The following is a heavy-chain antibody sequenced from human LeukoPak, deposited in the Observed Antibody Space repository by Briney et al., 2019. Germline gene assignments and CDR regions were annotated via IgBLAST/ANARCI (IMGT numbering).Heavy chain of an antibody. CDR3: ARGFRTLGGDPSDY. D-gene: IGHD4-17*01. CDR1: GYTFTSYD. Sequence: ASVKVSCKASGYTFTSYDINWVRQATGQGLEWMGWMNPNSGNTGYAQKFQGRVTMTRNTSISTAYMELSSLRSEDTAVYYCARGFRTLGGDPSDYWGQGTMVTVSS. V-gene: IGHV1-8*01. J-gene: IGHJ3*01. CDR2: MNPNSGNT.